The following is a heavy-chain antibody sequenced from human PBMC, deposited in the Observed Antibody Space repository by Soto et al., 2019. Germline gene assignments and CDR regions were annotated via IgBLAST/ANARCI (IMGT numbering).Heavy chain of an antibody. D-gene: IGHD1-1*01. J-gene: IGHJ5*02. Sequence: PSETLSLTCAVSGGSISSDGYSWSWIRQPPGKGLEWIGYIYHSGSTYYNPSLKSRVTISVDRSKNQFSLKLRSVTAADTAVYYCARDQLEGNWFDPWGQGTLVSVSS. CDR3: ARDQLEGNWFDP. V-gene: IGHV4-30-2*01. CDR2: IYHSGST. CDR1: GGSISSDGYS.